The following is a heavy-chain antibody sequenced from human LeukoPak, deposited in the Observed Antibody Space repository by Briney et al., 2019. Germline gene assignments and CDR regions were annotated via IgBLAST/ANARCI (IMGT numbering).Heavy chain of an antibody. CDR1: GFTFSNYA. CDR2: ISGSGGST. V-gene: IGHV3-23*01. D-gene: IGHD1-26*01. CDR3: AKGYSVGATNLNFDY. J-gene: IGHJ4*02. Sequence: GGSLRLSCAASGFTFSNYAMGWVRQAPGKGLEWVSAISGSGGSTYYADSVKGRFTISRDNSKNTLDLQMNSLRAEDTAVYYCAKGYSVGATNLNFDYWGQGTLVTVSS.